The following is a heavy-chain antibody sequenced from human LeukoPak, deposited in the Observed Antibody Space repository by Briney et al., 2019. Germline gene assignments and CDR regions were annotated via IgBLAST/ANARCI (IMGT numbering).Heavy chain of an antibody. D-gene: IGHD7-27*01. CDR1: EGTFSSYA. Sequence: SVKVSCTASEGTFSSYAISWVRQAPGQGLEWMGRIIPILGIANYAQKFQGRVTITADKSTSTAYMELSSLRSEDTAVYYCARVKVGRNWGSFGAFDIWGQGTVVTVSS. CDR3: ARVKVGRNWGSFGAFDI. V-gene: IGHV1-69*04. J-gene: IGHJ3*02. CDR2: IIPILGIA.